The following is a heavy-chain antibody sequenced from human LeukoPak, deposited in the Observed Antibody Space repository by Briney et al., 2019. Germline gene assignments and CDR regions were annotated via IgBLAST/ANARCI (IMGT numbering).Heavy chain of an antibody. D-gene: IGHD6-6*01. CDR3: ARRGAARRLGFDF. J-gene: IGHJ4*02. Sequence: WETLSLTCAVSGYSISSDYYWGWIQQPPGKLLWGIGSIYHSGSTYYNPSVKSRVTISVDTSKNQLSLKLSRLTADDTAVYYCARRGAARRLGFDFWGQGPLVTVSS. CDR2: IYHSGST. V-gene: IGHV4-38-2*01. CDR1: GYSISSDYY.